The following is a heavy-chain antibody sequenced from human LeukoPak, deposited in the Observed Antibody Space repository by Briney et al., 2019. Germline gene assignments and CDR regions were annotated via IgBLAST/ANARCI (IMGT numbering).Heavy chain of an antibody. CDR3: TTGKYSNSPFINY. D-gene: IGHD4-11*01. Sequence: GGSLRLSCATSGFTFSNAWMNWVRQAPGKGLEWVGRIRSNSDGGTIDYAAPVKGRFTISRDDSKTTLYLQMDSLKTEDTAVYYCTTGKYSNSPFINYWGQGTLVTVSS. V-gene: IGHV3-15*07. CDR2: IRSNSDGGTI. CDR1: GFTFSNAW. J-gene: IGHJ4*02.